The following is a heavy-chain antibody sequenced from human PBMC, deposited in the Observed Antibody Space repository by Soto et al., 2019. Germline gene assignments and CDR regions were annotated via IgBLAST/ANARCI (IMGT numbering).Heavy chain of an antibody. CDR3: ARERSIVLMVYAISPYGMDV. D-gene: IGHD2-8*01. J-gene: IGHJ6*02. V-gene: IGHV1-69*06. Sequence: QVQLVQSGAEVKKPGSSVKVSCKASGGTFSSYAISWVRQAPGQGLEWMGGIIPIFGTANYAQKFQGRVTITADKSTSTAYMELSSLRAEDTAVYYCARERSIVLMVYAISPYGMDVWGQGTTFTVS. CDR2: IIPIFGTA. CDR1: GGTFSSYA.